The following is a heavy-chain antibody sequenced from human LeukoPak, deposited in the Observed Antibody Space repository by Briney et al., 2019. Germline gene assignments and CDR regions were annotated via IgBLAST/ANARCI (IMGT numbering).Heavy chain of an antibody. V-gene: IGHV1-46*01. CDR3: ATEAPRSYYFDY. J-gene: IGHJ4*02. CDR2: VYATGGTT. Sequence: ASVKVSCKASEDTFTYYHIHWVRQAPGQGVEWMGAVYATGGTTINTQNFQGRVTMTRDTSTGTVYMELSSLRFEDTAMYYCATEAPRSYYFDYWGQGILVPVSS. CDR1: EDTFTYYH.